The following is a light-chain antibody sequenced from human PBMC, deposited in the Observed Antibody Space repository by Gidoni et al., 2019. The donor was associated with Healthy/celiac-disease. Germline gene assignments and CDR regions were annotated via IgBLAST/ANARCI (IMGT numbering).Light chain of an antibody. CDR3: QQRSNWT. J-gene: IGKJ1*01. V-gene: IGKV3-11*01. Sequence: DIVLTPSPATLSLSPGERATLSCRASQSVSSSLAWYQQKPGQAPTLLIADASNRATGIPARFSGSGSGTDFTLTIRRLEPEDFAVYYCQQRSNWTFGQGTKVEIK. CDR2: DAS. CDR1: QSVSSS.